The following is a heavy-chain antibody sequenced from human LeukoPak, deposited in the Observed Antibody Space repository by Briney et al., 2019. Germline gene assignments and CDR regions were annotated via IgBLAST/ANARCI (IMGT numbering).Heavy chain of an antibody. CDR1: GFTFSSYE. V-gene: IGHV3-48*03. D-gene: IGHD4-17*01. CDR2: ISSSGSTI. J-gene: IGHJ4*02. Sequence: GGYLRLSCAASGFTFSSYEMNWVRQAPGKGLEWVSYISSSGSTIYYADSVKGRFTISRDNAKNSLYLQMNSLRAEDTAVYYCARDHGDYFQPPFDYWGQGTLVTVSS. CDR3: ARDHGDYFQPPFDY.